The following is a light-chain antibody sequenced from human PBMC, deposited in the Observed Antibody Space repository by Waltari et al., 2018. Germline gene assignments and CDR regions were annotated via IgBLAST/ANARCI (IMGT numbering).Light chain of an antibody. J-gene: IGLJ2*01. V-gene: IGLV1-51*01. CDR1: STNIGQYY. CDR2: DNN. Sequence: QSVLTQPPSVSAAPGQKVTISCSGSSTNIGQYYVSWSHQLPGAAPKLLIYDNNKRPSGIPDRFSASKSGTSATLGITGLQIGDEADYYCATWDNSLSDVVFGGGTKLTVL. CDR3: ATWDNSLSDVV.